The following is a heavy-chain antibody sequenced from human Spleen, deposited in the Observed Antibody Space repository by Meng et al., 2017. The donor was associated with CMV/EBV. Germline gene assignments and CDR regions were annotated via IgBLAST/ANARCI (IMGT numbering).Heavy chain of an antibody. CDR1: GFTFSDYY. V-gene: IGHV3-74*01. D-gene: IGHD2-15*01. J-gene: IGHJ4*02. CDR2: IDSDGSST. CDR3: ARRLLFDY. Sequence: GESLKISCAASGFTFSDYYMSWIRQAPGKGLVWLSRIDSDGSSTFYADSVKGRFTISRDNAKNMLYLQMNSLGAEDTAVYYCARRLLFDYWGQGTLVTVSS.